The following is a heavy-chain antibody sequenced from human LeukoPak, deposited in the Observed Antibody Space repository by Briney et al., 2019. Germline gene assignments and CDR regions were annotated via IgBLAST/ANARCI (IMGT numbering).Heavy chain of an antibody. CDR3: AKARIAAAGYGTLFDY. J-gene: IGHJ4*02. V-gene: IGHV3-30*02. Sequence: PGGSLRLSCAASGFTFSSYGMHWVRQAPGKGLEWVAFIRYDGSNKYYADSVKGRFTISRDNSKNTLYLQMTSLRAEDTAVYYCAKARIAAAGYGTLFDYWGQGTLVTVSS. D-gene: IGHD6-13*01. CDR1: GFTFSSYG. CDR2: IRYDGSNK.